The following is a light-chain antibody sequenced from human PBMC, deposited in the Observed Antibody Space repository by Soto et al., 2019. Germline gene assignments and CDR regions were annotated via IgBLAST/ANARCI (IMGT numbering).Light chain of an antibody. CDR3: QAWDSSTLYV. V-gene: IGLV3-1*01. CDR1: KLGDKY. J-gene: IGLJ1*01. Sequence: SYELTQPPSVSVSPGQTASITCSGDKLGDKYACWYQQKPGQSPVLVIYQDSKRPSGIPERFSGSNSGNTAPLTISGTQAMDEADYYCQAWDSSTLYVFGTGTKVTVL. CDR2: QDS.